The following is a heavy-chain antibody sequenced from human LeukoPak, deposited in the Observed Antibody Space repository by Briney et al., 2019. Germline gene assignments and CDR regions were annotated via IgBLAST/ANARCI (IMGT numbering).Heavy chain of an antibody. CDR1: GFTFSSYS. Sequence: GGSLRLSCVASGFTFSSYSMNWVRQAPGKGLEWVSYIRGSGSVTQYADSVKGRFTISRDNAKNSLYLQMNSLRAEDTAAYYCTRDPEALDYWGQGTLVTVSS. V-gene: IGHV3-48*04. CDR3: TRDPEALDY. J-gene: IGHJ4*02. CDR2: IRGSGSVT.